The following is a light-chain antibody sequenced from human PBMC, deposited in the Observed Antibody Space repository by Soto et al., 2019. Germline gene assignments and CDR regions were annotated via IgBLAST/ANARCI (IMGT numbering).Light chain of an antibody. V-gene: IGLV8-61*01. J-gene: IGLJ3*02. CDR1: SGPVFTSSY. Sequence: QTVVTQEPSFSVSPGGTVTLTCGSSSGPVFTSSYPNWYQQTPGQAPRTLIFNTNTRSSGVPDRFSGSILGDKAALTITGAQADDDSYYYCLLYLGGGIWVFGGGTKVTVL. CDR3: LLYLGGGIWV. CDR2: NTN.